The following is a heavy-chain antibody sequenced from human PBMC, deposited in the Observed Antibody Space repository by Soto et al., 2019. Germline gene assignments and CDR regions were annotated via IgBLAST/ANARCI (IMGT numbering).Heavy chain of an antibody. J-gene: IGHJ4*02. CDR2: INADNGNT. CDR3: ARGATAGTYLFDY. V-gene: IGHV1-3*01. CDR1: GYTFTTYA. Sequence: QVQLVQSGAEVKKPGASVKVSCKASGYTFTTYAMHWVRQAPGQRHAWMGWINADNGNTKYSQKFQGRVTVTRDTSASTAYMELRSLRSEDTAVYYCARGATAGTYLFDYWGQGTLVTVSS. D-gene: IGHD6-13*01.